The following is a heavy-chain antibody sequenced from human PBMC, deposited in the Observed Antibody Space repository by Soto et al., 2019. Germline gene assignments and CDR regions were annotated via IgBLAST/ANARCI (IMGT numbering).Heavy chain of an antibody. J-gene: IGHJ3*02. CDR1: GVTFSSSA. Sequence: GGSLRLSCAASGVTFSSSAMSWVRQAPGQGLEWLSAIRGGGGRTYCADSAKGRFPIYRDKSKNALYVQMNSLRAEDTAVYYCAKWPLYYYDSSGFLDAFDIWGQWTMVTVSS. V-gene: IGHV3-23*01. D-gene: IGHD3-22*01. CDR2: IRGGGGRT. CDR3: AKWPLYYYDSSGFLDAFDI.